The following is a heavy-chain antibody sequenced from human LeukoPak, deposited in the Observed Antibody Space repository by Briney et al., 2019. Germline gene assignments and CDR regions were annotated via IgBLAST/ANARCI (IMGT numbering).Heavy chain of an antibody. CDR3: AKDGPYSSGWYEVGPDY. J-gene: IGHJ4*02. V-gene: IGHV3-30*02. CDR1: GFTFSSYG. CDR2: IRYDGSNK. D-gene: IGHD6-19*01. Sequence: GGSLRLSCAASGFTFSSYGMHWVRQAPGKGLEWVAFIRYDGSNKYYADSVKGRFTISRDNSKNTLYLQMNSLRAEDTAVYYCAKDGPYSSGWYEVGPDYWGQGTLVTVSS.